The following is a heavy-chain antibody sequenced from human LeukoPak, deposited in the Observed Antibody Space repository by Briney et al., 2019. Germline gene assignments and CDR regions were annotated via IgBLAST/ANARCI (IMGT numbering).Heavy chain of an antibody. V-gene: IGHV4-59*12. CDR3: ARERDIVVVPAASFQH. CDR1: GGSISSYY. D-gene: IGHD2-2*01. CDR2: IYYSGST. J-gene: IGHJ1*01. Sequence: SETLSLTCTVSGGSISSYYWSWIRQPPGKGLEWIGYIYYSGSTNYNPSLKSRVTISVDTSKNQFSLKLSSVTAADTAVYYCARERDIVVVPAASFQHWGQGTLVTVSS.